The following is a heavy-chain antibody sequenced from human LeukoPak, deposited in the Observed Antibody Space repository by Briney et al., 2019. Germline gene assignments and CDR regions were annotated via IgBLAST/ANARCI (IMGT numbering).Heavy chain of an antibody. CDR2: IYYSGST. CDR1: GGSISSSSYY. CDR3: ARRGTGYDSSGYYFDY. J-gene: IGHJ4*02. D-gene: IGHD3-22*01. Sequence: SETLSLTCTVSGGSISSSSYYWGWIRQPLGKGLEWIGSIYYSGSTYYNPSLKSRVTISVDTSKNQFSLKLSSVTAADTAVYYCARRGTGYDSSGYYFDYWGQGTLVTVSS. V-gene: IGHV4-39*07.